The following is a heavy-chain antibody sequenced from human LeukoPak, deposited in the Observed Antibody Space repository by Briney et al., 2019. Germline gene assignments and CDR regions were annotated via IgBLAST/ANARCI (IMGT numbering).Heavy chain of an antibody. CDR2: ISSGSVTI. CDR3: AKDGPGGWGYFDY. Sequence: GGSLRLSCAASGFIFSSYSMNWVRQAPGKGLEWLSFISSGSVTIYYTDSVKGRFTISRDNAKNSLYLQMNSLRAEDTAVYYCAKDGPGGWGYFDYWGQGTLVTVSS. D-gene: IGHD6-19*01. V-gene: IGHV3-48*01. CDR1: GFIFSSYS. J-gene: IGHJ4*02.